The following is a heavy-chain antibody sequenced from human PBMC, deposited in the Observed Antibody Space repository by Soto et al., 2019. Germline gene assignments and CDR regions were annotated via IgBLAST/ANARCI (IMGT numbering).Heavy chain of an antibody. CDR1: GDSVSSPYY. J-gene: IGHJ4*02. CDR2: VFRTATT. D-gene: IGHD2-15*01. Sequence: QVQLQESGPGLVKPSGTLSLTCAVSGDSVSSPYYWCWVRQPPGKGLEWIGEVFRTATTSYNPSLRIRVTIAMDKPNNQFSLDMSSVHAADADVYYSARSAAWYAVHYWGAGTLVIVSS. V-gene: IGHV4-4*02. CDR3: ARSAAWYAVHY.